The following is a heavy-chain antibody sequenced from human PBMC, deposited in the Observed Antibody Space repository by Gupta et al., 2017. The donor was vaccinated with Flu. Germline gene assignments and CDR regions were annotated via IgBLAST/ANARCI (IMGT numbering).Heavy chain of an antibody. CDR1: GFTFRSYT. CDR2: ISDNSVYT. CDR3: VKGSSSARPYYFDY. J-gene: IGHJ4*02. Sequence: EVQLLESGGGSVQPGGSLRLSCAASGFTFRSYTMSWVRQAPGKGLEWVSAISDNSVYTYYADSVTGRFTISRDNSNNMLFLQMNSLRAEDTAVYYCVKGSSSARPYYFDYWGQGTLVTVSS. V-gene: IGHV3-23*01. D-gene: IGHD6-6*01.